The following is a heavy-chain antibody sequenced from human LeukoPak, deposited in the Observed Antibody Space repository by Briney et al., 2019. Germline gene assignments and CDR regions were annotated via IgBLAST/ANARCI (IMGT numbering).Heavy chain of an antibody. CDR2: IGAIGSGT. J-gene: IGHJ4*02. D-gene: IGHD3-22*01. CDR3: AKGTMHGGQYYYDSN. CDR1: GFTFSSYG. V-gene: IGHV3-23*01. Sequence: PGGSLRLSCAASGFTFSSYGMHWVRQAPGKGLEWVSAIGAIGSGTYYADSVKGRFTISRDNSKSTLYLQMNSLRAEDTAVYYCAKGTMHGGQYYYDSNGGQGTLVTVSP.